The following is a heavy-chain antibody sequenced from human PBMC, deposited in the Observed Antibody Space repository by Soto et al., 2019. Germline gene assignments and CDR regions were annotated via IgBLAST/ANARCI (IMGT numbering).Heavy chain of an antibody. CDR2: IYSGGST. J-gene: IGHJ5*02. CDR1: GFTVSSNY. Sequence: GGSLRLSCAASGFTVSSNYMSWVRQAPGKGLEWVSVIYSGGSTYYADSVKGRFTISRENSKNTLYLQMNSLRAEDTAVYYCARDWWFDPWGQGTLLTFSS. CDR3: ARDWWFDP. V-gene: IGHV3-53*01.